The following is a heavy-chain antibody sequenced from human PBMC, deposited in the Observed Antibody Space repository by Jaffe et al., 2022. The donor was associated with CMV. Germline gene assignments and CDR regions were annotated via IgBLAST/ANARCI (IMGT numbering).Heavy chain of an antibody. CDR2: IYYSGST. Sequence: QVQLQESGPGLVKPSETLSLTCTVSGGSISSYYWSWIRQPPGKGLEWIGYIYYSGSTNYNPSLKSRVTISVDTSKNQFSLKLSSVTAADTAVYYCARVTARLRHPFQGGLRFDPWGQGTLVTVSS. J-gene: IGHJ5*02. V-gene: IGHV4-59*01. CDR1: GGSISSYY. D-gene: IGHD3-16*01. CDR3: ARVTARLRHPFQGGLRFDP.